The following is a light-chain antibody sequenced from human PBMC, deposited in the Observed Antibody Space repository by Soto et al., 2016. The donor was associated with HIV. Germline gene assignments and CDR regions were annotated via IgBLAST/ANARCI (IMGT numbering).Light chain of an antibody. CDR2: KDS. CDR3: QSADSSGTYVL. V-gene: IGLV3-25*03. Sequence: SYELTQPPSVSVSPGQTASITCSGXTLPKQYAYWYQQKPGQAPVLVIYKDSERPSGIPERFSGSSSGTTVTLTISGVQAEDEADYYCQSADSSGTYVLFGGGTKLTVL. CDR1: TLPKQY. J-gene: IGLJ2*01.